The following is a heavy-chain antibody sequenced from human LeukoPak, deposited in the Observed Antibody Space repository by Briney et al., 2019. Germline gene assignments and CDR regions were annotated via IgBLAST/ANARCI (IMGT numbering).Heavy chain of an antibody. CDR1: GFTFSSYD. D-gene: IGHD5-18*01. CDR3: AKASMRTPWIQLH. Sequence: GESLRLSCAASGFTFSSYDMSWVRQAPGKGLEWVSAISGSGGSTYYADSVKGRFTISGDNSKNTLYLQMNSLRAEDTAVYYCAKASMRTPWIQLHWGQGTLVTVSS. V-gene: IGHV3-23*01. CDR2: ISGSGGST. J-gene: IGHJ4*02.